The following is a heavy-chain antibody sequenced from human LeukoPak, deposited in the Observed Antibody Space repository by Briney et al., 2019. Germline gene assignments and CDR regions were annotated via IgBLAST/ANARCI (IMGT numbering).Heavy chain of an antibody. CDR2: ISGSPDNT. Sequence: GGSLRLSCVVSGFTFRSYAMHWVRQAPGKGLEWVSEISGSPDNTYYADSVKGRFATSRDDSRNTLYLQMNSLRAEDTAVYYCARLVGVSPFDYWGQGTPVTVSS. J-gene: IGHJ4*02. CDR3: ARLVGVSPFDY. V-gene: IGHV3-23*01. CDR1: GFTFRSYA. D-gene: IGHD3-16*01.